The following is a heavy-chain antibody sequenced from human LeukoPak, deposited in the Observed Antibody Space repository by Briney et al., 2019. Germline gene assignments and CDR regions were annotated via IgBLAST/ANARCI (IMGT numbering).Heavy chain of an antibody. CDR1: GFNFSSYA. CDR3: AKARGSTSSLSIDS. CDR2: ISGGGGNT. Sequence: GGSLRLSCAASGFNFSSYAMNWVRQAPGKGLEWVSAISGGGGNTYYADSVKGRFSISRDISKNTLYLLMNSLRAEYTAVYYCAKARGSTSSLSIDSWGQGTLVTVSS. V-gene: IGHV3-23*01. D-gene: IGHD2-15*01. J-gene: IGHJ4*02.